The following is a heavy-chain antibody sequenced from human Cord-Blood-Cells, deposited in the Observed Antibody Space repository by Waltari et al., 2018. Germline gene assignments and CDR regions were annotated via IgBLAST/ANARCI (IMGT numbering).Heavy chain of an antibody. J-gene: IGHJ6*02. D-gene: IGHD2-15*01. CDR1: GFTFSSYA. CDR2: ISYDGSKK. CDR3: ARDQDKLLTYYGMDV. Sequence: QVQLVESGGGVVQPGRSLRLSCAASGFTFSSYAMHWVRQAPGKGLGGVAVISYDGSKKYYADSVKGRFTISRDNSKNTLYLQMNSLRAEDTAVYYCARDQDKLLTYYGMDVWGQGTTVTVSS. V-gene: IGHV3-30-3*01.